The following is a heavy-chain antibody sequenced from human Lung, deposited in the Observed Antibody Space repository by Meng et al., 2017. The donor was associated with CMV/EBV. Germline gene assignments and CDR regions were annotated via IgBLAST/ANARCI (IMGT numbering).Heavy chain of an antibody. CDR1: GFTFSSYA. J-gene: IGHJ4*02. V-gene: IGHV3-30*04. D-gene: IGHD3-9*01. CDR3: ARGGGRYFASCGD. CDR2: ISYDGSNK. Sequence: RISCAASGFTFSSYAMHWVRQAPGKGLEWVAVISYDGSNKYYADSVKGRFTISRDNSKHTLYLQMNSLRAEDTAVYYCARGGGRYFASCGDLGQGTLVTVSS.